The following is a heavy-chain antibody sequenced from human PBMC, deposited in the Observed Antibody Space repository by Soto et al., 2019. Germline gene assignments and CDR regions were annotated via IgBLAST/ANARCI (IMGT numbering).Heavy chain of an antibody. Sequence: QEQLMQSGAEVKKPGASVKVSCKSSGYSFTGYYLHWVRQAPGQGPEWMGWIFPKSGGTKSAQKFQGSVTMTRDMSISTAYMELKRLRSDDTAVYFCAREGMYHYETKDYYPSTYGLDVWGQGTTVTVSS. V-gene: IGHV1-2*02. CDR2: IFPKSGGT. CDR3: AREGMYHYETKDYYPSTYGLDV. CDR1: GYSFTGYY. D-gene: IGHD3-16*01. J-gene: IGHJ6*02.